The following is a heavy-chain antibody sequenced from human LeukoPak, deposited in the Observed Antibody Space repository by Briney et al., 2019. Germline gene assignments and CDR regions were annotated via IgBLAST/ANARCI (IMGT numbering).Heavy chain of an antibody. V-gene: IGHV3-53*01. J-gene: IGHJ4*02. CDR3: ARVPTYYGSGSE. CDR1: GFTVSSNY. CDR2: IYSGGNT. Sequence: GGSLRLSCAASGFTVSSNYMSWVRQAPGKGLEWVSVIYSGGNTYYADSVKGRYTISRDNSKNTLYLQMNSLRAEDTAVYYCARVPTYYGSGSEWGQGTLVTVSS. D-gene: IGHD3-10*01.